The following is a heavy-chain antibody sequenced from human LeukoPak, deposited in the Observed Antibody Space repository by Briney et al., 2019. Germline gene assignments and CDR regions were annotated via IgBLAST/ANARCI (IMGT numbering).Heavy chain of an antibody. J-gene: IGHJ4*02. Sequence: GRSLRLSCAASGFTFSTYAMHWVRQAPGKGLEWVAVISYDGSSKYYADSVKGRFTISRDNSKNTLYLQMNSLRGEDTAVYYSASGIRAFDNWGQGTLVTVSA. CDR1: GFTFSTYA. CDR2: ISYDGSSK. V-gene: IGHV3-30*14. D-gene: IGHD1-26*01. CDR3: ASGIRAFDN.